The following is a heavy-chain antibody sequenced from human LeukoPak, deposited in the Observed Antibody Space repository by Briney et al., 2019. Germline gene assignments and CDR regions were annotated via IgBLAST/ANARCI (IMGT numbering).Heavy chain of an antibody. CDR3: ARASPYYDFWSFETPSGDY. Sequence: ASVKVSSKASGYTFTGYYMHWVRQAPGQGLEWMGWINPNSGGTNYAQKSQGRVTMTRDTSISTAYMELSRLRSDDTAVYYCARASPYYDFWSFETPSGDYWGQGTLVTVSS. D-gene: IGHD3-3*01. V-gene: IGHV1-2*02. J-gene: IGHJ4*02. CDR2: INPNSGGT. CDR1: GYTFTGYY.